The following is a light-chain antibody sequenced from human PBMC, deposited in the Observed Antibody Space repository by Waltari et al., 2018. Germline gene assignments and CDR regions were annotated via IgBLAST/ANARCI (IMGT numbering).Light chain of an antibody. CDR3: QQYNNWPPWT. V-gene: IGKV3-15*01. J-gene: IGKJ1*01. Sequence: EIVMTQSPATLSVSPGERATLSCRASQSIGSSLAWYQLNPGQAPRLLIYGASTRATGIPARFSGSGSGTEFTLTISNMQSEDFVVYYCQQYNNWPPWTFGQGT. CDR1: QSIGSS. CDR2: GAS.